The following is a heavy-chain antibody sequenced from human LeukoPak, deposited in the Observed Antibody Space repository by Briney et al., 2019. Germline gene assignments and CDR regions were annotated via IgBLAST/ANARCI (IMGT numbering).Heavy chain of an antibody. Sequence: PGGSLRLSCAASGFTVSGNYMSWVRQAPGKGLEWVSIIYPGDSTYYADSVKGRFTISRNNSKNTLDLQMNSLRAEDTAVYYCARDSYYDYSGGDFDYWGQGTLVTVSS. D-gene: IGHD3-22*01. J-gene: IGHJ4*02. CDR1: GFTVSGNY. V-gene: IGHV3-53*01. CDR3: ARDSYYDYSGGDFDY. CDR2: IYPGDST.